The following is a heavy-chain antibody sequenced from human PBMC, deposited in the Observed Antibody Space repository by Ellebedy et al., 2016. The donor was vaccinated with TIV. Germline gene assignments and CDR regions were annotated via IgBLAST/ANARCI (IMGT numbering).Heavy chain of an antibody. Sequence: GSLRLXXSVSGGSISSSNYYWGWIRQPPGKGLEWIGTIFYTVTTYYNPSLKSRVTISVDTSKNEFSLKLSSVTAADTAVYYCARCGSGRYYNVPFDYWGQGTLVTVSS. CDR2: IFYTVTT. V-gene: IGHV4-39*01. J-gene: IGHJ4*02. D-gene: IGHD3-10*01. CDR3: ARCGSGRYYNVPFDY. CDR1: GGSISSSNYY.